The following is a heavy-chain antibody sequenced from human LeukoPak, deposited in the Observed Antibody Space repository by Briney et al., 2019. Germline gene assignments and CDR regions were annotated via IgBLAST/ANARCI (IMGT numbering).Heavy chain of an antibody. CDR2: IYSGGRT. D-gene: IGHD6-13*01. CDR1: GFTISTKY. Sequence: GGSLRLSCAASGFTISTKYMSWVRQAPGKGLEWVSVIYSGGRTYYADSVKGRFTISRDNSKNTLFLQMNSLRPDDTAVYYCAKRGHYSINWYHYFDYWGQGTLVTVSS. CDR3: AKRGHYSINWYHYFDY. V-gene: IGHV3-66*01. J-gene: IGHJ4*02.